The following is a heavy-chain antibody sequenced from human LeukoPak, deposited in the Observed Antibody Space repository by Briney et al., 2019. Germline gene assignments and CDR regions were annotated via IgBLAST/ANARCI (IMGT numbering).Heavy chain of an antibody. CDR1: GFTFSSYD. J-gene: IGHJ4*02. Sequence: GGSLRLSCAASGFTFSSYDMHWVRQAPGKGLEWVANMKHDGTEKSYVDSVKGRFTISRDDAKNSLYLQMNSLGAEDTARYYCARSPYSGSYGPFDYWGQGTLVTVSS. CDR3: ARSPYSGSYGPFDY. CDR2: MKHDGTEK. V-gene: IGHV3-7*04. D-gene: IGHD1-26*01.